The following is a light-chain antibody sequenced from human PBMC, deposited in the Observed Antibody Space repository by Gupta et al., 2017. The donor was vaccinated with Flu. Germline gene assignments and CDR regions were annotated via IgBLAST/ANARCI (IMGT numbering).Light chain of an antibody. J-gene: IGLJ1*01. V-gene: IGLV2-8*01. Sequence: QSALTQPPSASGSPGQSVTISCTGTSSDVGGYNYVSWYQQHPGKAPKLMIYEVSTRPSGVPDRVSGSKSGNTASMTVSGLQAEDEADYYCSSYAGSNRVFGTGTKVTVL. CDR3: SSYAGSNRV. CDR2: EVS. CDR1: SSDVGGYNY.